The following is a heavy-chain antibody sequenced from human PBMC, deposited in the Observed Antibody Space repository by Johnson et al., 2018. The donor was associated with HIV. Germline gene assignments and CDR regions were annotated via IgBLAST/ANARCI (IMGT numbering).Heavy chain of an antibody. CDR2: ISWNSGSI. V-gene: IGHV3-9*01. Sequence: VLLVESGGGVVQPGRSLRLSCAASGFTFDDYAMHWVRQAPGKGLEWVSGISWNSGSIGYADSVKGRFTISRDNAKNSLYLQMNSLRAEDTALYYCAKDGYSYVFDAFDIWGQGTMVTVSS. J-gene: IGHJ3*02. CDR3: AKDGYSYVFDAFDI. CDR1: GFTFDDYA. D-gene: IGHD5-18*01.